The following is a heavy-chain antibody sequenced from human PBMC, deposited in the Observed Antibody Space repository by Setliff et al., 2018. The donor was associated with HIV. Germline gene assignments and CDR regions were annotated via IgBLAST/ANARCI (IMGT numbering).Heavy chain of an antibody. D-gene: IGHD2-15*01. CDR3: ARDRSYGGSPYFYYYMDV. CDR2: IYSGGDT. J-gene: IGHJ6*03. V-gene: IGHV3-66*02. Sequence: GGSLRLSCAASGFTVSTYYMSWVRQAPGKGLEWISTIYSGGDTYHADSVKGRVTLSRDNSKNTLYLQMNNLRPEDTAVYYCARDRSYGGSPYFYYYMDVWGKGTTVTVSS. CDR1: GFTVSTYY.